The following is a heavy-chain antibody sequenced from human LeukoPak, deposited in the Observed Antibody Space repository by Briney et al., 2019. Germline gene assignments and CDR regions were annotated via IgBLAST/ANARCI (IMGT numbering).Heavy chain of an antibody. D-gene: IGHD2-2*01. J-gene: IGHJ5*02. CDR1: GDSLSSSSYY. Sequence: SETLSLTCTVSGDSLSSSSYYWGWIRQPPGKGLEWIGSIYYSGSTYYNPSLRSRVTISVDMSKNQFSLKLSSVAAADTAIYYCARQRTNTGNWFDPWGQGTLVTVSS. CDR3: ARQRTNTGNWFDP. CDR2: IYYSGST. V-gene: IGHV4-39*01.